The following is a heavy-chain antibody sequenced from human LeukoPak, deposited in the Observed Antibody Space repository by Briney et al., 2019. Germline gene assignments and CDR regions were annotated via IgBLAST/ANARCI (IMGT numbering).Heavy chain of an antibody. CDR2: INPNSGGT. CDR3: ARVESYDYGNYYGMDV. Sequence: ASVKVSCKASGYTFTGYYMHGVRQAPGQGLEWMGWINPNSGGTNYAQKFHGRVTMTRDTSISTAYMELSKLRSDDTAVYYCARVESYDYGNYYGMDVWGQGTTVTVSS. D-gene: IGHD4-17*01. J-gene: IGHJ6*02. V-gene: IGHV1-2*02. CDR1: GYTFTGYY.